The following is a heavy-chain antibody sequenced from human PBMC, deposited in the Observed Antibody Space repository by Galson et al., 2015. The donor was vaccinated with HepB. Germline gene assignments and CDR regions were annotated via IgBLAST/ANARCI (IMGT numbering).Heavy chain of an antibody. J-gene: IGHJ4*02. CDR3: ARQKDYGDYLGGTSPDLDY. CDR2: IYPGDSDT. D-gene: IGHD4-17*01. CDR1: GYSFTSYW. V-gene: IGHV5-51*01. Sequence: QSGAEVKKPGESLKISCKGSGYSFTSYWIGWVRQMPGKGLEWMGIIYPGDSDTRYSPSFQGQVTISADKSISTAYLQWSSLKASDTAMYYCARQKDYGDYLGGTSPDLDYWGQGTLVTVSS.